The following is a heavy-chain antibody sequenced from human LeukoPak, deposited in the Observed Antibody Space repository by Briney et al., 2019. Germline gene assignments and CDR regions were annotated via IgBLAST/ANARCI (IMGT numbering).Heavy chain of an antibody. V-gene: IGHV3-74*01. D-gene: IGHD6-13*01. J-gene: IGHJ6*02. Sequence: GGSRRLSCAASGFTLSSYWMHWVRQAPGKGLVWVSRINSDGSSTSYADSVKGRFTISRDNAKNTLYLQMNSLRAEDTAVYYCARSGAGCSSSRSQTYGMDVWGQGTTVTVSS. CDR1: GFTLSSYW. CDR2: INSDGSST. CDR3: ARSGAGCSSSRSQTYGMDV.